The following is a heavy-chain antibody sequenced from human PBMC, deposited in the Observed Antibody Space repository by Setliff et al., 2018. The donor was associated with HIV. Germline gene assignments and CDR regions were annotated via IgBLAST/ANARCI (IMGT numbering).Heavy chain of an antibody. J-gene: IGHJ4*02. CDR2: INTDSGNP. V-gene: IGHV7-4-1*02. Sequence: ASVKVSCKASGYTFTDYGINWVRQAPGQGLEWMGWINTDSGNPTYARGSAGRFVFSFDTSVSTAYLQITSLKAEDTAAYFCARDDYANTDLDYWGPGTLVTVSS. D-gene: IGHD4-17*01. CDR3: ARDDYANTDLDY. CDR1: GYTFTDYG.